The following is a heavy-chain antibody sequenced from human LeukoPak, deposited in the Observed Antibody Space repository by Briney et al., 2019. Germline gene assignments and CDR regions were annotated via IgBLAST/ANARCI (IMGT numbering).Heavy chain of an antibody. Sequence: PGGSLRPSCAASGFSFSDYYMSWIRQAPGQGLEWLSYINTRGNTVYYADSVKGRFTISRDNAKDTLYLQMNSLRAEDTALYYCARDGRMKAMDYWGQGTLVTVSS. CDR2: INTRGNTV. CDR3: ARDGRMKAMDY. CDR1: GFSFSDYY. V-gene: IGHV3-11*01. J-gene: IGHJ4*02.